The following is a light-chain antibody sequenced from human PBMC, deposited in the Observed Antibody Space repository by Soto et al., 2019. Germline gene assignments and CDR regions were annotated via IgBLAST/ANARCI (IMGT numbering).Light chain of an antibody. CDR1: QGIRNL. CDR3: QQLIGYPIT. Sequence: DIPLTQSPSFLSASVGDRVTITCRASQGIRNLLAWYQQKPGKAPKVLIYAASSLQSGVASRFSGSGSGTEFTLTISSLQPEDFATYYCQQLIGYPITLGQGTRLEIK. J-gene: IGKJ5*01. V-gene: IGKV1-9*01. CDR2: AAS.